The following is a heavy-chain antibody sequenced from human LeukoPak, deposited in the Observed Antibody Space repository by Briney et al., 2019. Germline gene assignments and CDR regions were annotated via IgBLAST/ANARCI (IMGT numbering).Heavy chain of an antibody. CDR1: GGSISSSSYY. Sequence: ASETLSLTCTVSGGSISSSSYYWGWIRQPPGKGLEWIGSMYYSGSTYYNPSLRSRVTISVDTSKNQFSLKLSSVTAADTAGYYCAGDPRRDYGDLAVWDYWGQGTLVTVSS. V-gene: IGHV4-39*07. D-gene: IGHD4-17*01. CDR2: MYYSGST. CDR3: AGDPRRDYGDLAVWDY. J-gene: IGHJ4*02.